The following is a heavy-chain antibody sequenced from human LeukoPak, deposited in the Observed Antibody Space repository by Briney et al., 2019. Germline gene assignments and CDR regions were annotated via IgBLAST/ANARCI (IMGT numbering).Heavy chain of an antibody. CDR2: ISGSGTGT. D-gene: IGHD5-18*01. V-gene: IGHV3-23*01. CDR1: GFTFSSYA. Sequence: GGSLRLSCPASGFTFSSYAMSWVRQAPGKGLEWVSVISGSGTGTYYADSVKGRFTISRDNSKNTLYLRMSSLRAEDTAVYYCAKHRGFSSDWFDPWGQGTQVTVSS. CDR3: AKHRGFSSDWFDP. J-gene: IGHJ5*02.